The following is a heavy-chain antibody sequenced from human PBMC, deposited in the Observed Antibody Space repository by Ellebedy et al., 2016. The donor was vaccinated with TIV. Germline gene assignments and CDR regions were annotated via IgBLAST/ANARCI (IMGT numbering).Heavy chain of an antibody. V-gene: IGHV3-23*01. CDR3: ARAGGLNCYSPSDF. CDR2: INGRDSSK. J-gene: IGHJ4*02. Sequence: GGSLRLSCAVSGFTFNNYAMTWVRQAPGKGLEWVSGINGRDSSKTYADSVKGRFTISRDSSKNTVYLQMDSLRADDSALYYCARAGGLNCYSPSDFWGQGTLVTVSS. D-gene: IGHD2-15*01. CDR1: GFTFNNYA.